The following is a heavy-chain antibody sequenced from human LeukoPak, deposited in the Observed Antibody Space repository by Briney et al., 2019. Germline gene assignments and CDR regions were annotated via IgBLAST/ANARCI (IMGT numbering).Heavy chain of an antibody. V-gene: IGHV4-4*07. CDR3: ARVSYDGRGALFDY. CDR2: VYTSGST. Sequence: PSETLSLTCTVSGGSISSYYWSWIRQPAGKGLEWIGRVYTSGSTNYNPSLKSRVTISVDKSKNQFSLMLSSVTAADTAVYYCARVSYDGRGALFDYWGQGTLVTLSS. J-gene: IGHJ4*02. D-gene: IGHD1-26*01. CDR1: GGSISSYY.